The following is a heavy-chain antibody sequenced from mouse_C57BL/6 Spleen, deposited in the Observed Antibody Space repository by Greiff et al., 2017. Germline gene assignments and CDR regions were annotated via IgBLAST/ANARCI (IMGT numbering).Heavy chain of an antibody. CDR2: IDPSDSYT. CDR1: GYTFTSYW. V-gene: IGHV1-50*01. J-gene: IGHJ2*01. D-gene: IGHD2-1*01. CDR3: ARRDFGKEGYFDY. Sequence: VKLQEPGAELVKPGASVKLSCKASGYTFTSYWMQWVKQRPGQGLEWIGEIDPSDSYTNYNQKFKGKATWTVDTSSSTAYMQLSSLTSEDSAVYYCARRDFGKEGYFDYWGQGTTLTVSS.